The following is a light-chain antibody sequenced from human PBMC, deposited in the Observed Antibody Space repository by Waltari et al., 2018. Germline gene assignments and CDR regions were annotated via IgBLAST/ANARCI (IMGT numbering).Light chain of an antibody. Sequence: EVVMTQSPATLSVSPGERVTLSCKASQSIDNNLAWYQQKPGQAPRTLIYGASTRATCVPARFSGSGSGTEFTLTISSLQSEDCAVFYCQQYNRWPPLTFGGGTKVEIK. CDR3: QQYNRWPPLT. V-gene: IGKV3-15*01. CDR1: QSIDNN. CDR2: GAS. J-gene: IGKJ4*01.